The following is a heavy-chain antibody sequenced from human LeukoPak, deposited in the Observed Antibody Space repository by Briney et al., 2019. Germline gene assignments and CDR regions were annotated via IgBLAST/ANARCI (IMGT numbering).Heavy chain of an antibody. CDR1: GVSISSSNSY. D-gene: IGHD6-19*01. CDR2: TYYSGNT. Sequence: SETLSLTCTVSGVSISSSNSYWGWIRQPPGKGLEWIGSTYYSGNTYYNPSLKSRVTISVDTSKNQFSLKLSSVTAADTAVYYCARWYSRGWDYYFDYWGQGTLVTVSS. V-gene: IGHV4-39*07. J-gene: IGHJ4*02. CDR3: ARWYSRGWDYYFDY.